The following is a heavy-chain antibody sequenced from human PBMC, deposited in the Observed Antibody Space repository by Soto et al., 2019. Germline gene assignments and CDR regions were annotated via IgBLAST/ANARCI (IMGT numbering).Heavy chain of an antibody. CDR3: ASEIDATTATSLDY. CDR1: GYTFSNCA. CDR2: INAGNGDT. J-gene: IGHJ4*02. Sequence: ASVKVSCKASGYTFSNCAMHWVRQAPGQGLKWMGWINAGNGDTKYSQKFQDRVTITRDTSASTAYMELSSLRFEDTAVYYCASEIDATTATSLDYWGQGTLVTVSS. V-gene: IGHV1-3*01. D-gene: IGHD4-17*01.